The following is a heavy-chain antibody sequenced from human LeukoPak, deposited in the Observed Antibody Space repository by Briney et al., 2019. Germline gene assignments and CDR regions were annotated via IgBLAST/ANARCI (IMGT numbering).Heavy chain of an antibody. V-gene: IGHV3-30-3*01. J-gene: IGHJ4*02. CDR2: ISYDGSNK. D-gene: IGHD1-26*01. CDR1: GFTFSSYA. CDR3: ASPYSGSYL. Sequence: GGSLRLSCAASGFTFSSYAMHWVRQAPGKGLEWVAVISYDGSNKYYADSVKGRFTISRDNSKNSLYLQMNSLRAEDTAVYYCASPYSGSYLWGQGTLVTVSS.